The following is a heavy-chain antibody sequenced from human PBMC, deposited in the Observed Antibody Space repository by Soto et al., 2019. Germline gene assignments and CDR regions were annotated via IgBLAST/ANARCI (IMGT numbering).Heavy chain of an antibody. J-gene: IGHJ6*02. CDR1: GFTFSTYS. V-gene: IGHV3-48*01. Sequence: PGGSLRLSCAASGFTFSTYSMNWVRQAPGKGLGWVSYISSSSSTIFYTDSVKGRFTVSRDNAKNSLYLQMNSLRAEDTALYYCAKGRSYYYYYGVDVWGQGTTVTVSS. CDR2: ISSSSSTI. CDR3: AKGRSYYYYYGVDV.